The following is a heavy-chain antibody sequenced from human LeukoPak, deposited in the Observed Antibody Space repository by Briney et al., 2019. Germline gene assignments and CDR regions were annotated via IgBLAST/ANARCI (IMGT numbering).Heavy chain of an antibody. V-gene: IGHV4-59*01. Sequence: SDTLSLTCTVSGDSISSYYWSWIRQPPGKGLEWIGYIHYSGSTNYNPSLKSRVTISVDTSKNQISLKLSSVTAADTAVYYCARDREYGDYFDYWGRGTLVTVSS. CDR1: GDSISSYY. D-gene: IGHD4-17*01. J-gene: IGHJ4*02. CDR2: IHYSGST. CDR3: ARDREYGDYFDY.